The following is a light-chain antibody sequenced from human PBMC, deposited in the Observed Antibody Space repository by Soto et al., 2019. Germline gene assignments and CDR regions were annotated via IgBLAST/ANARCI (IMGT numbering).Light chain of an antibody. CDR2: EVS. CDR1: SSDLGYYNY. V-gene: IGLV2-14*01. CDR3: TSYTLTSTLHV. Sequence: QSALPQPASVSGSPGQSITISCTGTSSDLGYYNYVSWYQHHPGKAPKLIIYEVSNRPSGVSNRFSGSKSGNTASLTISGLQAEDEADYYCTSYTLTSTLHVCGTGTKLTVL. J-gene: IGLJ1*01.